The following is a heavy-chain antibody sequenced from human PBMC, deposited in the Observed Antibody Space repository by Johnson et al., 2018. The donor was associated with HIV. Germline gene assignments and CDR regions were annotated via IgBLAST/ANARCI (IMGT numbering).Heavy chain of an antibody. Sequence: VQLVESGGGLVQPGRSLRLSCAASGFTFDDYAMHWVRQAPGKGLEWVPGISWNSGSIGYADSGQGRFTTSRDTAKNSLYLQMHSLRTEDTALDYCAKASREKLATIIGPWAESDAFDIWGQGTMVTVSS. CDR1: GFTFDDYA. CDR3: AKASREKLATIIGPWAESDAFDI. D-gene: IGHD5-24*01. CDR2: ISWNSGSI. J-gene: IGHJ3*02. V-gene: IGHV3-9*01.